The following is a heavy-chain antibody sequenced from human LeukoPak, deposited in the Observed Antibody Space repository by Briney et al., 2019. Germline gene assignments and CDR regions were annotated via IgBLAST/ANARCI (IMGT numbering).Heavy chain of an antibody. V-gene: IGHV4-34*01. J-gene: IGHJ4*02. CDR3: ARSMVRGIITGVFDY. CDR1: GGSFSGYY. Sequence: PSETLSLTCAVYGGSFSGYYWSWIRQPPGKGLEWIGEINHSGSTNYNPSLSSRVTISLDTSKNEFSLKVSSVTAADTAVYYCARSMVRGIITGVFDYWGQGTLVTVSS. CDR2: INHSGST. D-gene: IGHD3-10*01.